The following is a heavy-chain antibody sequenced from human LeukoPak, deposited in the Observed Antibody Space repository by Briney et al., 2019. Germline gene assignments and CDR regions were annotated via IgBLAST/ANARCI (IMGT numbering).Heavy chain of an antibody. Sequence: GGSLRLSCAASGFTFSSYWMSWVRQAPGKGLEWVANIKQDGSEKYYVDSVKGRFTISRDNAKNSLYLQMNSLRAEDTAVYYCARDRERKLRFLEWSPRAPYGMDVWGQGTTVTVSS. D-gene: IGHD3-3*01. CDR1: GFTFSSYW. CDR2: IKQDGSEK. V-gene: IGHV3-7*01. J-gene: IGHJ6*02. CDR3: ARDRERKLRFLEWSPRAPYGMDV.